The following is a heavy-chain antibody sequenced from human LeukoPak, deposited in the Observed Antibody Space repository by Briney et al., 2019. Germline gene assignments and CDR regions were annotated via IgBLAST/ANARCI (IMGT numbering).Heavy chain of an antibody. D-gene: IGHD2-15*01. CDR1: GFPFSSYS. CDR3: ARDLVYCSGASCYQRGFDY. V-gene: IGHV3-21*01. Sequence: PGGSLRLSCGASGFPFSSYSMNWVRQAPGKGLEWVSSISSSFSHIYYADSVKGRFTISRDNAKNSLYLHMNSLRAEDTAVYYCARDLVYCSGASCYQRGFDYWGQGSLVTVSS. CDR2: ISSSFSHI. J-gene: IGHJ4*02.